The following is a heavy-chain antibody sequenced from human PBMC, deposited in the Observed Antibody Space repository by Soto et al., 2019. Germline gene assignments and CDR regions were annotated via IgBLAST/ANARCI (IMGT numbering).Heavy chain of an antibody. V-gene: IGHV1-69*13. Sequence: SVKVSCKASGYTFTGYYMHWVRQAPGQGLEWMGGIIPIFGTANYAQKFQGRVTITADESTSTAYMELSSLRSEDTAVYYCARCRDYDILTGSPFDYWGQGTLVTVSS. D-gene: IGHD3-9*01. CDR1: GYTFTGYY. J-gene: IGHJ4*02. CDR2: IIPIFGTA. CDR3: ARCRDYDILTGSPFDY.